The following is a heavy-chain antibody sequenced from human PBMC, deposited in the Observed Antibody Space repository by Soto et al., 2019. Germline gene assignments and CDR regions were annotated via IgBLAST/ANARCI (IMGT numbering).Heavy chain of an antibody. J-gene: IGHJ5*02. CDR3: ARGLVVTAKGWFDL. Sequence: QVQLVESGGGVVQRGGSLRPSFAGSGFTFSSFSMNWVGKSPGKGREWVAVISYDGNRTYYADSVKGRFTISRDNAKNTMFLQMSGRRAEDTAVYYCARGLVVTAKGWFDLWGQGTQVTVSS. CDR1: GFTFSSFS. V-gene: IGHV3-30-3*02. D-gene: IGHD2-21*02. CDR2: ISYDGNRT.